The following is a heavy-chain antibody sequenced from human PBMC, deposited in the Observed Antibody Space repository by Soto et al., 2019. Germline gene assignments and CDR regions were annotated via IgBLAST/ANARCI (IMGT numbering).Heavy chain of an antibody. CDR3: AIVGSNYYDILTGYYYYYYMDV. V-gene: IGHV3-11*01. CDR2: ISSSGSTI. CDR1: GFTFSDYY. J-gene: IGHJ6*03. D-gene: IGHD3-9*01. Sequence: QVQLVESGGGLVKPAGSLRLSCAASGFTFSDYYMSWIRQAPGKGLEWVSYISSSGSTIYYADSLKGRFTISRDNAKNSLYLQMNSLRAEDTAVYYCAIVGSNYYDILTGYYYYYYMDVWGKGTTVTVSS.